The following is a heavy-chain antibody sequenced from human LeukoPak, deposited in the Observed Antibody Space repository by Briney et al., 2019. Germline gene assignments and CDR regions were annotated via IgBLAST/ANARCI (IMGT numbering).Heavy chain of an antibody. J-gene: IGHJ4*02. CDR2: IYNSGST. CDR1: GGSIGSNY. D-gene: IGHD3-22*01. V-gene: IGHV4-59*01. CDR3: ARLARDSSGYDRFDY. Sequence: SETLSLTXTVSGGSIGSNYWSWIRQAPGKGLEWIGYIYNSGSTNYNPSLKSRVTMSVDTSKNQFSLKLSSVTAADTAVYYCARLARDSSGYDRFDYWGQGTLVTVSS.